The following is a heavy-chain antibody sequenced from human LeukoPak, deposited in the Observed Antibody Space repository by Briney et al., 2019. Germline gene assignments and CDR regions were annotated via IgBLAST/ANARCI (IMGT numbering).Heavy chain of an antibody. V-gene: IGHV4-31*03. Sequence: PSETLSLTCTVSGGSISSGGYYWSCIRQHPGKGLECIGYIYYSGSTYYNPSLKSRVTISVDTSKNQFSLKLSSVTAADTAVYYCARDQVVDTAMVRGDYFDYWGQGTLVTVSS. CDR2: IYYSGST. J-gene: IGHJ4*02. CDR3: ARDQVVDTAMVRGDYFDY. CDR1: GGSISSGGYY. D-gene: IGHD5-18*01.